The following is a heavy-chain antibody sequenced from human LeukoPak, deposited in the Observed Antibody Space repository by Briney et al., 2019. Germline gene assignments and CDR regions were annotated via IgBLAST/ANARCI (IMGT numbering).Heavy chain of an antibody. Sequence: ASVKVSCKASGYMFTRNGISWVRQAPGQGLEWMGWISAYNGNTNYAQKFQGRVTMTTDTSTSTAYMELRRLRSDDTAVYYCARGSEVDTAMVHLDYWGQGTLVTVSS. D-gene: IGHD5-18*01. V-gene: IGHV1-18*01. J-gene: IGHJ4*02. CDR2: ISAYNGNT. CDR3: ARGSEVDTAMVHLDY. CDR1: GYMFTRNG.